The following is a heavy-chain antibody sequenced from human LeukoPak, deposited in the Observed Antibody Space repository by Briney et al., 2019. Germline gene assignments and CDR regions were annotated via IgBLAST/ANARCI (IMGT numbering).Heavy chain of an antibody. V-gene: IGHV3-21*04. CDR1: GFTFSSYS. CDR2: ISSSSSYI. CDR3: ARGQKIGIPAASTLVSGFDY. J-gene: IGHJ4*02. Sequence: PGGSLRLSCAASGFTFSSYSMNWVRQAPGKGLEWVSSISSSSSYIYYADSVKGRFTISRDNAKNSLYLQMNSLRAEDTAVYYCARGQKIGIPAASTLVSGFDYWGQGTLVTVSS. D-gene: IGHD6-13*01.